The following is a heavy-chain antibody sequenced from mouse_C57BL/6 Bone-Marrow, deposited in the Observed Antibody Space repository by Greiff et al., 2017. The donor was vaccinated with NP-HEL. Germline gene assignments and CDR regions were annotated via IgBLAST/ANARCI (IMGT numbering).Heavy chain of an antibody. CDR1: GYAFSSSW. CDR2: IYPGDGDT. V-gene: IGHV1-82*01. CDR3: ARGGILLRGYFDV. Sequence: QVQLQQSGPELVKPGASVKISCKASGYAFSSSWMNWVKQRPGKGLEWIGRIYPGDGDTNYNGKFKGKATLTADKSSSTAYMQLSSLTSEDSAVYFCARGGILLRGYFDVGGTGTTVTVSS. D-gene: IGHD1-1*01. J-gene: IGHJ1*03.